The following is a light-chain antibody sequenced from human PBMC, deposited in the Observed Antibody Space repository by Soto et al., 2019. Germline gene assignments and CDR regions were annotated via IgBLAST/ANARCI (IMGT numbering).Light chain of an antibody. CDR2: DAF. CDR1: QDISKY. V-gene: IGKV1-33*01. CDR3: QQYENLTIT. Sequence: IHMTQSPASLSASVGDRGTSPCLAKQDISKYLNWYQQKQGKAPRLLIFDAFSLETGVPSRFSGSGSGTDGTFTISSLKQEDSATYYCQQYENLTITFGQGTRLEIK. J-gene: IGKJ5*01.